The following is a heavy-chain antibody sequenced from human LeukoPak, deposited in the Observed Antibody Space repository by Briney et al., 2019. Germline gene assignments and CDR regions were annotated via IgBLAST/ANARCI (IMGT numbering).Heavy chain of an antibody. J-gene: IGHJ4*02. CDR1: GGSFSGYY. CDR3: ARGGPFEEMAYDFDY. Sequence: TSETLTLTCAVYGGSFSGYYWSWIRQPPGKGLEWIGEINHSGSTNYNPSLKSRVTISVDTSKNQFSLKLRSVTAADTAVYYCARGGPFEEMAYDFDYWGQGTLVTVSS. V-gene: IGHV4-34*01. CDR2: INHSGST. D-gene: IGHD5-24*01.